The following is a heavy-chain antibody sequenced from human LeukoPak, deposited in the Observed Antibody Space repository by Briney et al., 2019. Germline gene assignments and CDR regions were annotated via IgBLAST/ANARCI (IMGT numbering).Heavy chain of an antibody. CDR3: ARVALAAAGPTDYNWFDP. D-gene: IGHD6-13*01. Sequence: ASVKVSCKASGYTFTSYGISWVRQAPGQGLEWMGWISAYNGNTKYAQKLQGRVTMTTDTSTSTAYMELRSLRSDDTAVYYCARVALAAAGPTDYNWFDPWGQGTLVTVSS. CDR1: GYTFTSYG. CDR2: ISAYNGNT. V-gene: IGHV1-18*01. J-gene: IGHJ5*02.